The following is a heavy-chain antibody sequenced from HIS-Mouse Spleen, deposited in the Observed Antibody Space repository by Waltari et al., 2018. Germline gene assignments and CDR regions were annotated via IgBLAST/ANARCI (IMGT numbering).Heavy chain of an antibody. CDR1: GYTFTGYY. CDR2: INPNSGGT. CDR3: ARVSSGGSDFDY. V-gene: IGHV1-2*02. D-gene: IGHD3-16*01. Sequence: QVQLVQSGAEVKKPGASVKVSCKASGYTFTGYYMHWVRQAPGQGLEWRGWINPNSGGTNYAKKFQGRVTMTRDTSISTAYMELSRLRSDDTAVYYCARVSSGGSDFDYWGQGTLVTVSS. J-gene: IGHJ4*02.